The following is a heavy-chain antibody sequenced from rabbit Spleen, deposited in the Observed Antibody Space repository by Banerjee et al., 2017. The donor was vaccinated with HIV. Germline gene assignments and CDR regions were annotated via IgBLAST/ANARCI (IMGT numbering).Heavy chain of an antibody. J-gene: IGHJ6*01. D-gene: IGHD1-1*01. CDR3: ARDTSSSFSSYGMDL. Sequence: QEQLVESGGGLVQPGGSLKLSCKDSGFDLNTYGVSWVRQAPGKGLEWIACINAVTGKAVYASWAKGRFTFSKTSSTTVTLQMTRLTAADTSTYFCARDTSSSFSSYGMDLWGPGTLVTVS. CDR1: GFDLNTYG. CDR2: INAVTGKA. V-gene: IGHV1S45*01.